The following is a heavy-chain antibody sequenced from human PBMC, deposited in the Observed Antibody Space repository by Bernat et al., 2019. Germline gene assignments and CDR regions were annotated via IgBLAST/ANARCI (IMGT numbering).Heavy chain of an antibody. V-gene: IGHV3-73*02. CDR1: GFTFSGSA. D-gene: IGHD3-22*01. CDR2: IRSKANSYAT. Sequence: EVQLVESGGGLVQPGGSLKLSCAASGFTFSGSAMHWVRQASGKGLEWVGRIRSKANSYATAYAASVKGRFTISRDDSKNTAYLQMNSLKTEDTVVYYCTTGVYYDSSTGLRYWGQGTLVTVSS. CDR3: TTGVYYDSSTGLRY. J-gene: IGHJ4*02.